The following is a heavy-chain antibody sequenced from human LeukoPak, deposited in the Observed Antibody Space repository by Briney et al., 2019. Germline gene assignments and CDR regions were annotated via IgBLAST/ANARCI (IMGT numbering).Heavy chain of an antibody. D-gene: IGHD6-19*01. Sequence: VQPGGSLSLSCAASGFTFISYWMSWVRPAPGKGLEWVANIKQDGSERYSVDSVKGRFTISRDNAKNSLYLQMNSLRAEDTGVYYCAGSGWQVYFDYWGQGTLVTVSS. CDR2: IKQDGSER. V-gene: IGHV3-7*01. J-gene: IGHJ4*02. CDR3: AGSGWQVYFDY. CDR1: GFTFISYW.